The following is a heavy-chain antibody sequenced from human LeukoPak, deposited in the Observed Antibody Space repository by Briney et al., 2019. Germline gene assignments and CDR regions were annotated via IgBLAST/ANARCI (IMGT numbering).Heavy chain of an antibody. CDR3: ARVTTGGYYNC. V-gene: IGHV4-61*02. J-gene: IGHJ4*02. CDR1: GVSISSGSYY. CDR2: IYTSGST. D-gene: IGHD3-22*01. Sequence: SETLSITCTASGVSISSGSYYWSWIRQPAGKGLEWIGRIYTSGSTNYNPSLKSRVTISVDTSKNQFSLKLSSVTAADTAVYYCARVTTGGYYNCWGQGTLVTVSS.